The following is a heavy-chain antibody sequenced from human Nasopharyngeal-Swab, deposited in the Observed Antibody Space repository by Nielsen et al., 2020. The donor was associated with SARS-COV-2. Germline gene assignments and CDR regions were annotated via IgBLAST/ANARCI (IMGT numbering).Heavy chain of an antibody. CDR2: ISYDGSNK. Sequence: SLRLSCAASGFTFSSYSMNRVRQAPGKGLEWVAVISYDGSNKYYADSVKGRFSISRDNAKNSLYLQMNGLRDEDTAVYYCARYGSGSNYKDPFDHWGQGTLVTVSS. CDR3: ARYGSGSNYKDPFDH. V-gene: IGHV3-30*03. J-gene: IGHJ4*02. CDR1: GFTFSSYS. D-gene: IGHD3-10*01.